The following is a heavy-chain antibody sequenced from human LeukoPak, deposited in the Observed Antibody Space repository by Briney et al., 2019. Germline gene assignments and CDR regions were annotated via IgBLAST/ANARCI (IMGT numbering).Heavy chain of an antibody. Sequence: SETLSLTCTVSGGSTSGYFWSWIRQPAGKGLEWIGRIYSSGINNYNPSLKGRVTMSLDTSKNHLSLNLGSVTAADTAVYYCAREPTSGREPTSGRPLDYWGQGTLVTVSS. CDR1: GGSTSGYF. CDR2: IYSSGIN. V-gene: IGHV4-4*07. CDR3: AREPTSGREPTSGRPLDY. D-gene: IGHD5-12*01. J-gene: IGHJ4*02.